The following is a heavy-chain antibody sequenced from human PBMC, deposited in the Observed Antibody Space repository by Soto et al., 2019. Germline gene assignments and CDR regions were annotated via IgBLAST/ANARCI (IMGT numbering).Heavy chain of an antibody. CDR1: GFTLSSYA. CDR2: ISGSGGST. V-gene: IGHV3-23*01. Sequence: PGGSLRLSCAASGFTLSSYAMSWVRQAPGKGLEWVSAISGSGGSTYYADSVKGRFTISRDNSKNTLYLQMNSLRAEDTAVYYCAKDFLNYYDSSGRDYWGQGTLVTVSS. D-gene: IGHD3-22*01. CDR3: AKDFLNYYDSSGRDY. J-gene: IGHJ4*02.